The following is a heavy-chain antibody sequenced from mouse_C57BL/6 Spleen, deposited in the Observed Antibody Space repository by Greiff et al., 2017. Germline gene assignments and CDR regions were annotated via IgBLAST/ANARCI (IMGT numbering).Heavy chain of an antibody. V-gene: IGHV3-6*01. CDR2: IRYDGST. D-gene: IGHD4-1*01. CDR1: GYSITSGYF. CDR3: ARDLGFDY. J-gene: IGHJ2*01. Sequence: EVKLQESGPGLVKPSQSLSLSCSVTGYSITSGYFWNWIRQFPGNNLEWMGYIRYDGSTNYNPSLKNRISITRDTSKNQFFLKLNSVTTEDTATYYCARDLGFDYWGQGTTLTVSS.